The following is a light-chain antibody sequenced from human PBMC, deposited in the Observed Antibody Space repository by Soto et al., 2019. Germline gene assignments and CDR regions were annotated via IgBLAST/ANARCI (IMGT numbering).Light chain of an antibody. J-gene: IGKJ1*01. CDR1: QSVSSSY. Sequence: EILLTQSPGTLSLSPGERATLSCRASQSVSSSYLAWYQQKLGQAPRLLIYGASSRATGIPDRFSGSGSGTDFTLTISRLEPEDFAVYYCQQYGSSPWTFGQGTKVDIK. CDR3: QQYGSSPWT. CDR2: GAS. V-gene: IGKV3-20*01.